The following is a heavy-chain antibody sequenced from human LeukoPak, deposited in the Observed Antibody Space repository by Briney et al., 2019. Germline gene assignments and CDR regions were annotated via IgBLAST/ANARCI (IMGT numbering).Heavy chain of an antibody. CDR1: GGSITNCC. V-gene: IGHV4-4*07. D-gene: IGHD6-13*01. J-gene: IGHJ4*02. Sequence: SESLSLTCTVSGGSITNCCWGWIRQPAGRGLDWVVRITSTGNTAYSPSLQSRVPMSVDTSKNQFSLKLNSVTAADTAVYYCARIESSSYRSFDYWGQGTLVTVSS. CDR3: ARIESSSYRSFDY. CDR2: ITSTGNT.